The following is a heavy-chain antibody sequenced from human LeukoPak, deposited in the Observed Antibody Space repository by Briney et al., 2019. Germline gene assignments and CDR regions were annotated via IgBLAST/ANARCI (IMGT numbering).Heavy chain of an antibody. V-gene: IGHV3-66*01. CDR2: IYSGGST. J-gene: IGHJ5*02. CDR3: AREGSSGWYEDP. CDR1: GFTLSSNY. D-gene: IGHD6-19*01. Sequence: GGSLRLSRAASGFTLSSNYMSWVRQAPGKGVGWASVIYSGGSTYYSDSVKGRFSISRDNSKNTLYLQMNSLRAEDTAVYYCAREGSSGWYEDPWGQGTLVTVSS.